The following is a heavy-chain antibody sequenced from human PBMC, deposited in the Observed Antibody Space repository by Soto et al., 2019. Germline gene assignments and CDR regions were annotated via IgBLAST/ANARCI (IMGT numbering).Heavy chain of an antibody. CDR1: GFSFRNAW. CDR2: IESQGDGGTR. J-gene: IGHJ6*02. D-gene: IGHD2-2*01. CDR3: TTDLQAYCDGTTCYAGNYYYDDMDV. Sequence: TGGSLRLSCAASGFSFRNAWMSWVRQAPGKGLEWVGHIESQGDGGTRDYAAPVKGRFTISRDDSKNTLFLQMNSLKNEDTAVYFCTTDLQAYCDGTTCYAGNYYYDDMDVWGQGTTVTVSS. V-gene: IGHV3-15*04.